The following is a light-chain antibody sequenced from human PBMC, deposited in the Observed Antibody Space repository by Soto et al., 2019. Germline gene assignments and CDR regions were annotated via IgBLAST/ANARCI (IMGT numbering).Light chain of an antibody. V-gene: IGLV2-14*01. Sequence: QSALTQPASVSGSPGQSITIPCTGTSSDVGGYNYVSWYQQHPAKAPKLMIYEVSNRPSGVSHRFSGSKSGNTASLTISWLQAEDEADYYCFSYTTSSTLVFGGGTKLTVL. CDR3: FSYTTSSTLV. CDR2: EVS. J-gene: IGLJ3*02. CDR1: SSDVGGYNY.